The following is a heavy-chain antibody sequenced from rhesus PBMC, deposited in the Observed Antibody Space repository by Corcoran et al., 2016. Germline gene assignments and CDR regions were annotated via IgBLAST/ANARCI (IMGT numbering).Heavy chain of an antibody. CDR3: ARDSTIVVVKF. D-gene: IGHD3-16*01. CDR1: GGSISDDYY. CDR2: IDGSGGGT. V-gene: IGHV4-106*01. Sequence: QVQLQESGPGLVKPSETLSLTCAVSGGSISDDYYWSWIRPPPGKGLEWIGYIDGSGGGTNYNPSLKNRVTISIDTSKNQFSLKLSSVTAADTAVYYCARDSTIVVVKFWGQGVLVTVSS. J-gene: IGHJ4*01.